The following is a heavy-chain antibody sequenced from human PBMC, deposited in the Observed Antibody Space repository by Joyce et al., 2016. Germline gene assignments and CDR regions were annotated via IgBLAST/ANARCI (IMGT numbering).Heavy chain of an antibody. CDR3: ARYHKYYPTGFDP. J-gene: IGHJ5*02. V-gene: IGHV5-10-1*01. D-gene: IGHD2/OR15-2a*01. CDR2: IDPSESYI. CDR1: GYSFTTYW. Sequence: EVQLVQSGAEVKKPGESLRISCKGSGYSFTTYWISWVRQMPGKGGEWMGRIDPSESYINYSPSFEGHVTISADKSISTAYLQWSSLKASDTAIYYCARYHKYYPTGFDPWGQGTLVTVSS.